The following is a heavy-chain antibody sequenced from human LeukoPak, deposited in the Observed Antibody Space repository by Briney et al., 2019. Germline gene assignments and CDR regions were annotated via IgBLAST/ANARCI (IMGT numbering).Heavy chain of an antibody. V-gene: IGHV5-51*01. CDR2: IFVRDSDT. Sequence: GESLKISCTASGYSFTTYWIGWVRQMPGKGLEWMGIIFVRDSDTRYSPSFQGQVTISADKSINTAYLQWSSLKASDTAIYHCARWVTADRGKRDAFDIWGQGTIVIVSS. CDR3: ARWVTADRGKRDAFDI. CDR1: GYSFTTYW. D-gene: IGHD2-21*02. J-gene: IGHJ3*02.